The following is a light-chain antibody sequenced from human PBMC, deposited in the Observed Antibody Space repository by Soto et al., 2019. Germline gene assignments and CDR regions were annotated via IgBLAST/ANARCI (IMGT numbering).Light chain of an antibody. V-gene: IGKV1-39*01. CDR3: QQTSSVPRT. J-gene: IGKJ2*01. CDR2: LTS. CDR1: QTIDTF. Sequence: DIQMTQSPSSLSASVGDRVTITCRASQTIDTFLNWYQQRPGEAPKLLIYLTSNLHTGVPSRFSGSGSGTDFTLTISSQQPEDFATYYCQQTSSVPRTFGQGTKLEIK.